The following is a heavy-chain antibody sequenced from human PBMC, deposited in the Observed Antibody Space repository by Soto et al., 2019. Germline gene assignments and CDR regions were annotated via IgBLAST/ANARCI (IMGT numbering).Heavy chain of an antibody. CDR2: IDPSDSYT. Sequence: GESLKISFKGSGYSFTSYWISWVRQIPGKGLEWMGRIDPSDSYTNYSPSFQGHVTISADKSISTAYLQWSSLKASDTAMYYCAYGDYAYYGMDVCGQGTTVTVSS. J-gene: IGHJ6*02. D-gene: IGHD4-17*01. CDR3: AYGDYAYYGMDV. CDR1: GYSFTSYW. V-gene: IGHV5-10-1*01.